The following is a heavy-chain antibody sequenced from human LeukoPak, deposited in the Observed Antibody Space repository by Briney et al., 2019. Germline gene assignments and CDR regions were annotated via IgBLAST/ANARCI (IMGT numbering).Heavy chain of an antibody. J-gene: IGHJ4*02. CDR2: ISSSGSTI. D-gene: IGHD2-8*01. V-gene: IGHV3-48*03. CDR3: AKDIVLMVYAFDY. Sequence: GGSLRLSCAASGFTFSSYEMNWVRQAPGKGLEWVSYISSSGSTIYYADSVKGRFTISRDNSKNTLYLQMNSLRAEDTAVYYCAKDIVLMVYAFDYWGQGTLVTVSS. CDR1: GFTFSSYE.